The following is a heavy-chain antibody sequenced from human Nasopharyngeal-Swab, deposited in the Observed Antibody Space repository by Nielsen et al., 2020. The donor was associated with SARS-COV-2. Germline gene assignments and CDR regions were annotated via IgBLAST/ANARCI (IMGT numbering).Heavy chain of an antibody. D-gene: IGHD3-10*01. J-gene: IGHJ4*02. CDR2: ISSSSSTI. Sequence: GESLKISCAASGFTFSSYSMNWVRQAPGKGLEWVSYISSSSSTIYYADSVKGRFTISRDNAKNSLYLQMNSLRAEDTAVYYCARKILLWFGDGGYYFDYWGQGTLVTVSS. CDR3: ARKILLWFGDGGYYFDY. V-gene: IGHV3-48*04. CDR1: GFTFSSYS.